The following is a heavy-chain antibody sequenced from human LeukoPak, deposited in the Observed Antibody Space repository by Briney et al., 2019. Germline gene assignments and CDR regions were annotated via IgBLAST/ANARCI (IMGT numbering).Heavy chain of an antibody. CDR3: ARDSAYSSSYDY. V-gene: IGHV4-4*07. CDR2: IYTSGST. J-gene: IGHJ4*02. Sequence: SEALSLTCTASGCTISSYYWSWIRQPAGKGLEWIGRIYTSGSTNYNPSLKSRVTMSVDTSKNQFSLKLSSVTAADTAVYYCARDSAYSSSYDYWGQGTLVTVSS. CDR1: GCTISSYY. D-gene: IGHD6-6*01.